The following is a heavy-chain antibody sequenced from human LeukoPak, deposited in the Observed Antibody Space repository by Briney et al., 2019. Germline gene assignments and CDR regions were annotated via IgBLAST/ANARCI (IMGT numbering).Heavy chain of an antibody. CDR2: INPNSGGT. J-gene: IGHJ4*02. CDR3: ARVPIAAAGTLFDY. CDR1: GYTFTVYY. Sequence: VASVKVSCKASGYTFTVYYMHWVRQAPGQGLEWMGWINPNSGGTNYAQKFQGRVTMTRDTSISTAYMELSRLRSDDTAVYYCARVPIAAAGTLFDYWGQGTLVTVSS. V-gene: IGHV1-2*02. D-gene: IGHD6-13*01.